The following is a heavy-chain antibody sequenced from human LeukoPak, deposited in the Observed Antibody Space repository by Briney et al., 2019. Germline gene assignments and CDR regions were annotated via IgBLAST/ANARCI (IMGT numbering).Heavy chain of an antibody. CDR3: ARDTNYYYYGMDV. Sequence: PSETLSLTCTVSGGSISSSSYYWSWIRQPPGKGLEWIGYIYYSGSTNYNPSLKSRVTISVDTSKNQFSLKLSSVTAADTAVYYCARDTNYYYYGMDVWGQGTTVTVSS. V-gene: IGHV4-61*01. J-gene: IGHJ6*02. CDR1: GGSISSSSYY. D-gene: IGHD2-2*01. CDR2: IYYSGST.